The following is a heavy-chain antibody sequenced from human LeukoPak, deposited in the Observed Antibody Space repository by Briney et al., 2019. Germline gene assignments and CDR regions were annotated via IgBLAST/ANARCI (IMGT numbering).Heavy chain of an antibody. CDR1: GYTFRSYA. V-gene: IGHV3-23*01. J-gene: IGHJ4*02. CDR3: AKSVGPAAIPDY. D-gene: IGHD2-2*01. Sequence: GGSLRLSCAASGYTFRSYAMSWVRQAPGKGLEWVSAISGSGGSTYYADSVKGRFTISRDNSKNTLYLQMNSRRAGETVVYCCAKSVGPAAIPDYWGQGTLVTVSS. CDR2: ISGSGGST.